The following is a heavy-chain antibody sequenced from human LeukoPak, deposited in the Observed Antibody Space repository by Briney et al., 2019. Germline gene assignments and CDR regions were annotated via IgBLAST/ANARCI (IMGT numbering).Heavy chain of an antibody. CDR3: ARADSSIAARLSRSSIFNYYYYMDV. J-gene: IGHJ6*03. Sequence: GGSLRLSRAASGFTLISYLMSWGRQAPGGGVGWGANQKQDGSEKYYVDSVKGRFTISRDTAKNSLYLQMSSLRAEDTAVYSCARADSSIAARLSRSSIFNYYYYMDVWGKGTTVTVSS. CDR1: GFTLISYL. D-gene: IGHD6-6*01. CDR2: QKQDGSEK. V-gene: IGHV3-7*01.